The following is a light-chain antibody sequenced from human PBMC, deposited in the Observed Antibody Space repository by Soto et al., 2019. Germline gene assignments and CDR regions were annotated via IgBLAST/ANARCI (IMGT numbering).Light chain of an antibody. Sequence: DIQLTQSPSFLSASVGDRVTITCRASQDINTYLSWYQQKPGKAPKLVIFAASTLPNGTPSRFSGRGYGPEFPDTNTCLQPEDFATYYCQQRNSYPITFGQGTRLEIK. CDR1: QDINTY. J-gene: IGKJ5*01. CDR2: AAS. V-gene: IGKV1-9*01. CDR3: QQRNSYPIT.